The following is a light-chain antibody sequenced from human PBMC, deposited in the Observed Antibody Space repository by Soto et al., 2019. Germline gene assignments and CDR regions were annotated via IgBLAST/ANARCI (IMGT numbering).Light chain of an antibody. CDR1: QSVGRRY. V-gene: IGKV3-20*01. CDR2: DTS. J-gene: IGKJ4*01. Sequence: PGERATLSCRASQSVGRRYLAWYQQKPGQAPMLLIYDTSERASDIPDRFSGSGSGTDFTLTISRLVPEYFAVYYCQYQGTFGGGTKVEIK. CDR3: QYQGT.